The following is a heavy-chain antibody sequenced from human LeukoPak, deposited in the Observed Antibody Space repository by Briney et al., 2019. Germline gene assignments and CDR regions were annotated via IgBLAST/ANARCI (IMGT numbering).Heavy chain of an antibody. CDR1: EFTFSNYW. J-gene: IGHJ4*02. Sequence: GGSLRLSCAAYEFTFSNYWMSWVRQAPGKGLEWVASINQDGSEKNYLDSVKGRFTISRDNTKNSLHLQMNSLRVEDTAVYYCARAICGGDCFGLGDWGQGTLVTVSS. D-gene: IGHD2-21*02. CDR2: INQDGSEK. V-gene: IGHV3-7*02. CDR3: ARAICGGDCFGLGD.